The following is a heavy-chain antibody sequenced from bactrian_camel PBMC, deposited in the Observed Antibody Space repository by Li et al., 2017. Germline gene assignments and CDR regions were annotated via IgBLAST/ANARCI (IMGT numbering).Heavy chain of an antibody. D-gene: IGHD1*01. Sequence: HVQLVESGGGSVQAGGSTRLSCSASGSAFDDSDMGWYRQAPGNECELVSIIINDGRTYYRDSVKGRFTISRDNPRNTAHLEMTTLKPEDTAVYYCAAGRLSRFHTKESLARACGRWGQGTQVTVS. J-gene: IGHJ4*01. CDR2: IIINDGRT. CDR3: AAGRLSRFHTKESLARACGR. V-gene: IGHV3S63*01. CDR1: GSAFDDSD.